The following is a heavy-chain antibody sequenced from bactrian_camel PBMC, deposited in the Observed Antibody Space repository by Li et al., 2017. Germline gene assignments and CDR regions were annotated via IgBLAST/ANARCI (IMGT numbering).Heavy chain of an antibody. CDR1: ADTTTDYC. CDR3: ATGLATLPRACTFGFGY. J-gene: IGHJ6*01. CDR2: IDSLHMT. V-gene: IGHV3S53*01. Sequence: HVQLVESGGGSVQSGGSLRLSCAVSADTTTDYCMGWVRQAPGEERVQVAVIDSLHMTSYADSVKGRFTISQDDANNTVYLQMNNLKPEDTAVYYCATGLATLPRACTFGFGYWGQGTQVTVS. D-gene: IGHD4*01.